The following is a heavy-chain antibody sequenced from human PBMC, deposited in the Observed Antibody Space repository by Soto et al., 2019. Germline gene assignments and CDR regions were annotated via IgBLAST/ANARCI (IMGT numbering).Heavy chain of an antibody. J-gene: IGHJ4*02. V-gene: IGHV4-4*02. CDR3: ASLAAGYSIIWYVGY. CDR1: GGSISSSNW. Sequence: QVQLQESGPGLVKPSGTLSLTCAVSGGSISSSNWWSWVRQPPGEGLEWIGEIYHSGSTNYNPSLKSPVTIAVDKSKNQLSLKLSSVTAADTAVYYCASLAAGYSIIWYVGYWGQGPLVTVSS. CDR2: IYHSGST. D-gene: IGHD6-13*01.